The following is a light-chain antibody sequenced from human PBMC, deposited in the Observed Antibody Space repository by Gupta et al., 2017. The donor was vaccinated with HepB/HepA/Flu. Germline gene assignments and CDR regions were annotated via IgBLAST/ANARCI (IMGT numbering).Light chain of an antibody. J-gene: IGLJ2*01. V-gene: IGLV3-25*03. Sequence: SYELTQPPSVSVSPGQTARITCSGDALPKRYAYWYQQKPGQAPVLVMYKDSERPSGIPERFSGSSSGTTVTLTISGVQAEDEAAYYCQSADSSGTHVLFGGGAKLTVL. CDR2: KDS. CDR3: QSADSSGTHVL. CDR1: ALPKRY.